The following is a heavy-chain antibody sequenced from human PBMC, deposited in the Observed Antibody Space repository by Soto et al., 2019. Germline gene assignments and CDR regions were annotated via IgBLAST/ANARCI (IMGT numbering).Heavy chain of an antibody. D-gene: IGHD6-13*01. V-gene: IGHV3-64D*06. J-gene: IGHJ4*02. CDR2: ITNNGGST. Sequence: GGSLRLSCSASGFTFSNYAIHWVRQAPGKGLEYVAAITNNGGSTKYADSVKGRFTISRDNSKSTVFLQMSSLRPEDTAIYYCAKEPRIAAAGFFDYWGQGTLVTVSS. CDR1: GFTFSNYA. CDR3: AKEPRIAAAGFFDY.